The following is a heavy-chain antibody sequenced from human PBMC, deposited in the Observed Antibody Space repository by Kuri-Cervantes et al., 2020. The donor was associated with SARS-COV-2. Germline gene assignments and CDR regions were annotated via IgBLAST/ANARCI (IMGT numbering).Heavy chain of an antibody. CDR2: ISSSSSYI. CDR3: ASQGAVY. CDR1: GFTFSSYS. V-gene: IGHV3-21*01. J-gene: IGHJ4*02. D-gene: IGHD1-26*01. Sequence: GESLKISCAASGFTFSSYSVNWVRQAPGKGLEWVTSISSSSSYIYYADSVKGRFTIPRDNAKDSLYLQMNSLRAEDTAVYYCASQGAVYWGQGTLVTVSS.